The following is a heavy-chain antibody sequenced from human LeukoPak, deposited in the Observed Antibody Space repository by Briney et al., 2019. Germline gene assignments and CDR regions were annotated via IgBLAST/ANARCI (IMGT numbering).Heavy chain of an antibody. V-gene: IGHV3-15*07. J-gene: IGHJ5*02. CDR2: IRSEPNGGTT. CDR3: ATGGYEFDA. D-gene: IGHD3-16*01. Sequence: GGSLRLSCAGSGFIFSNAWMNWVRQAPGKGLEWVGRIRSEPNGGTTDYNVAVKGRFIVSRDDSKNTVYLQMNSLKSEDTAVYYCATGGYEFDAWGQGTLVTVSS. CDR1: GFIFSNAW.